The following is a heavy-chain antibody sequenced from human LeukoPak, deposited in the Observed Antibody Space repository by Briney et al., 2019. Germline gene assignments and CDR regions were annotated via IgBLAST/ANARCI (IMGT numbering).Heavy chain of an antibody. CDR2: MNPSGAGT. CDR1: GYTFTNYY. D-gene: IGHD4-11*01. V-gene: IGHV1-46*01. J-gene: IGHJ6*02. Sequence: ASVKVSCKASGYTFTNYYMHWVRRAPGQGPEWMGIMNPSGAGTIYAQRFQGRVTMTRDTSTSTVYMELSSLRSEDTAVYYCARDGPHDYSYYYYGMDVWGQGTTVTVSS. CDR3: ARDGPHDYSYYYYGMDV.